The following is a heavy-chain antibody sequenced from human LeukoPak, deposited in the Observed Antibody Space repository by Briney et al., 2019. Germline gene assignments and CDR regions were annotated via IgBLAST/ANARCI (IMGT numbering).Heavy chain of an antibody. V-gene: IGHV3-21*01. Sequence: GGSLRLSCAASGFTFSSYSMNWVRQAPGKGLEWVSSISSSSSYIYYADSVKGRFTISRDNAKNSLYLQMNSLRAEDTAVYYCARQLESGTAENGWFDPWGQGTLVTVSS. D-gene: IGHD6-13*01. CDR2: ISSSSSYI. CDR1: GFTFSSYS. CDR3: ARQLESGTAENGWFDP. J-gene: IGHJ5*02.